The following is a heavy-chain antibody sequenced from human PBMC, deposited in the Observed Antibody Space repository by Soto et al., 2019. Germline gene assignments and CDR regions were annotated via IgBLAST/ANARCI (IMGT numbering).Heavy chain of an antibody. D-gene: IGHD2-15*01. J-gene: IGHJ5*02. CDR3: ARDRVVVVAASNWFDP. V-gene: IGHV1-69*08. Sequence: QVQLVQSGAEVKKPGSSVKVSCKASGGTFSSYTISWVRQAPGQGLEWMGRIIPILGIANYAQKFQGRVTITADKSTSTAYMELSSLRSEDTAVYYCARDRVVVVAASNWFDPWGQGTLVTVSS. CDR1: GGTFSSYT. CDR2: IIPILGIA.